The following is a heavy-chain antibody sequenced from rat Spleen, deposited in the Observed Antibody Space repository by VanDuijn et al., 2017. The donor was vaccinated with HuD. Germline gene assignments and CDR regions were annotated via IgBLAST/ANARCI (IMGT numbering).Heavy chain of an antibody. CDR1: GFTFSNYD. J-gene: IGHJ2*01. D-gene: IGHD1-10*01. V-gene: IGHV5-25*01. Sequence: EVQLVESGGGLVQPGRSMRLSCAASGFTFSNYDMAWVRQAPTKGLEWVASITNSGGSTYYRDSVKGRFTISRDNAKSTLYLQMDSLRSEDTATYYCARRGYNNYYFDYWGQGVVVTVSS. CDR3: ARRGYNNYYFDY. CDR2: ITNSGGST.